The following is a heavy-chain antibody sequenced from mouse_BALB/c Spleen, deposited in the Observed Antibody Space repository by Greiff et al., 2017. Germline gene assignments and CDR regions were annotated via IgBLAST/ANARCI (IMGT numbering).Heavy chain of an antibody. Sequence: QVQLQQSGPELVKPGASVRISCTASGYTFTSYYIHWVKQRPGQGLEWIGWIYPGNVNTKYNEKFKGKATLTADKSSSTAYMQLSSLTSEDSAVYFGARERDYGRAWFAYWGQGTLVTVSA. D-gene: IGHD2-4*01. CDR2: IYPGNVNT. V-gene: IGHV1S56*01. CDR3: ARERDYGRAWFAY. J-gene: IGHJ3*01. CDR1: GYTFTSYY.